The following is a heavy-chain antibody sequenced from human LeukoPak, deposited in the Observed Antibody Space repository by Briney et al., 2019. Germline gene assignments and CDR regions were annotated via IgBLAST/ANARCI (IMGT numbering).Heavy chain of an antibody. J-gene: IGHJ6*03. D-gene: IGHD4-17*01. CDR1: GGSISSGSYY. Sequence: PSETLSLTCTVSGGSISSGSYYWSWLRQPAGTGLEWIGRIYTSGSTNYNPSLKSRVTMSVDTSKNQFSLKLSSVTAADTAVYYCARVWVGGDYALPIYYMDVWGKGTTVTVSS. V-gene: IGHV4-61*02. CDR3: ARVWVGGDYALPIYYMDV. CDR2: IYTSGST.